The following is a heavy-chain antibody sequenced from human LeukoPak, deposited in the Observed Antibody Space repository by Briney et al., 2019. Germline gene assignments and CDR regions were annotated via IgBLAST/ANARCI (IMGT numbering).Heavy chain of an antibody. CDR2: IWYDGSNN. CDR1: GFTFSSYG. CDR3: ARDSIRSGDFDY. J-gene: IGHJ4*02. Sequence: GGSLRLSCAASGFTFSSYGMHWVRQAPGKGLEWVAVIWYDGSNNYFADSVKGRFTISRDNSKNTLYLQMNSLRAEDTAVYYCARDSIRSGDFDYWGQGTLVTVSS. D-gene: IGHD1-26*01. V-gene: IGHV3-33*01.